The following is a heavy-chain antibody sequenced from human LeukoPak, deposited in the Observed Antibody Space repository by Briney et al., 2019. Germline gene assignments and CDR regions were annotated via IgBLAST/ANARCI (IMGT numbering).Heavy chain of an antibody. CDR2: INRDGRST. Sequence: GGSLRLSCAASGFIFNTHWMHWVRQARGKGLVWVSRINRDGRSTTYADSVKGRFTISRDNAKNTLYLQMNSLRAEDTAVYYCVRDVRGVGGDYYYMDVWGKGTTVTVSS. CDR1: GFIFNTHW. CDR3: VRDVRGVGGDYYYMDV. V-gene: IGHV3-74*01. D-gene: IGHD3-10*01. J-gene: IGHJ6*03.